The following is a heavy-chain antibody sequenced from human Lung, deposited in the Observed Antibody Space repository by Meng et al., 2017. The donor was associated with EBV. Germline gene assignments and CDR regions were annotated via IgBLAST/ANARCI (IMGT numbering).Heavy chain of an antibody. J-gene: IGHJ4*02. D-gene: IGHD3-22*01. Sequence: QVLVVWFGAVVKGPWASVKVSCKASGYTFTGYYMQWVRQAPGQGLEWMGRINPTNGGANYAQQFQGRVTMTTDTSISTAYMELSRLRSDDTAVYYCARDLSGYYSFVDYWGQGTLVTVSS. V-gene: IGHV1-2*06. CDR1: GYTFTGYY. CDR3: ARDLSGYYSFVDY. CDR2: INPTNGGA.